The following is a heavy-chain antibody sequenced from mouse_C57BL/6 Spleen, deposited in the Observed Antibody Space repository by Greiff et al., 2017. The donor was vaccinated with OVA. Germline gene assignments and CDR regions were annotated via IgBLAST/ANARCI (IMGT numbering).Heavy chain of an antibody. CDR2: IYPRSGNT. D-gene: IGHD4-1*01. Sequence: QVQLQQSGAELARPGASVKLSCKASGYTFTSYGISWVKQRTGQGLEWIGEIYPRSGNTYYNEKFKGKATLTADKSSSTAYMELRSLTSEDSAVYFCARDWDEVDDWGQGTTLTVSS. J-gene: IGHJ2*01. CDR1: GYTFTSYG. V-gene: IGHV1-81*01. CDR3: ARDWDEVDD.